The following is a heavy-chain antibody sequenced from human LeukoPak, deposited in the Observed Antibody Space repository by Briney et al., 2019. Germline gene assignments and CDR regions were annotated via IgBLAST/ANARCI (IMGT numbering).Heavy chain of an antibody. CDR2: INTGSGAT. V-gene: IGHV1-2*02. J-gene: IGHJ4*02. Sequence: ASVKVSCKASGYTFTDSYIHWVRQAPGEGLEWMGWINTGSGATNYAQKFQGRVTMTRDTSISTTYMELSRLTSDDTAVYYCARDGGFDYWGQGTLVTVSS. D-gene: IGHD3-16*01. CDR1: GYTFTDSY. CDR3: ARDGGFDY.